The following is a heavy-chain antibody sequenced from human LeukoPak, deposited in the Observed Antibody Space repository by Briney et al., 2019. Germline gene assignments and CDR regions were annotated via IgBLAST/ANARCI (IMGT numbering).Heavy chain of an antibody. D-gene: IGHD3-9*01. CDR1: GFTFDDYA. CDR3: AKENHYDILTGIFDY. V-gene: IGHV3-9*01. J-gene: IGHJ4*02. CDR2: ISWNSGSI. Sequence: PGGSLRLSCAASGFTFDDYAMHWVRQAPGKGLEWVSGISWNSGSIGYADSVKGRFTISRDNAKNSLYLQMNSLRAEDTALYYCAKENHYDILTGIFDYWGQGTLVTVSS.